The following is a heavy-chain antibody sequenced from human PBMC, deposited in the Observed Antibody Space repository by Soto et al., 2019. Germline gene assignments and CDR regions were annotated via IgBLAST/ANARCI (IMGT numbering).Heavy chain of an antibody. V-gene: IGHV3-23*01. Sequence: GGSLRLSCAASGFTFSSYAMSWVRQAPGKGLEWVSAISGSGGSTYYADSVKGRFTISRGNSKNTLYLQMNSLRAEDTAVYYCAKDPTPSYYYYGMDVWGQGTTVTVSS. CDR2: ISGSGGST. CDR1: GFTFSSYA. J-gene: IGHJ6*02. CDR3: AKDPTPSYYYYGMDV.